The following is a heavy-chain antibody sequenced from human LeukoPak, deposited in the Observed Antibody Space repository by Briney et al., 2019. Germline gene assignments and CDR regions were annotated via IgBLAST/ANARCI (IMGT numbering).Heavy chain of an antibody. CDR1: GDSINNYF. CDR3: ARRPASRLTFDY. Sequence: SETLSLTCTVSGDSINNYFWSWIRQPPGKTLEWIGYMYYNGHSNYNPSLKRWVTMSLDTSKNQFSLKLNSVTAADTAVYYCARRPASRLTFDYWGQGTLVTVSS. V-gene: IGHV4-59*01. D-gene: IGHD2-2*01. CDR2: MYYNGHS. J-gene: IGHJ4*02.